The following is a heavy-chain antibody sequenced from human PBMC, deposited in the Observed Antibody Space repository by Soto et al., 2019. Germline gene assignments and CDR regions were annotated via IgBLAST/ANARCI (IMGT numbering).Heavy chain of an antibody. CDR1: GFTVSSNY. CDR3: ARGILGTYYYYYYMDV. V-gene: IGHV3-66*01. D-gene: IGHD5-18*01. Sequence: GGSLRLSCAASGFTVSSNYMSWVRQAPGKGLEWVSVIYSGGSTYYADSVKGRFTISRDNSKNTLYLQMNSLRAEDTAVYYCARGILGTYYYYYYMDVWGKGTTVTVSS. J-gene: IGHJ6*03. CDR2: IYSGGST.